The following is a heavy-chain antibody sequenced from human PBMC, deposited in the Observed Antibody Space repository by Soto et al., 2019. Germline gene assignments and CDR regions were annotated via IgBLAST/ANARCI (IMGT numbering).Heavy chain of an antibody. CDR2: IHATGTT. CDR1: GASISGFY. CDR3: VRDGTKTLRDWFDP. J-gene: IGHJ5*02. V-gene: IGHV4-4*07. Sequence: PSETLSLTCTVSGASISGFYWSWIRKSAGKGLEWIGRIHATGTTDYNPSLKSRVMMSVDTSKKQFSLKLRSVTAADTAVYYCVRDGTKTLRDWFDPWGQG. D-gene: IGHD1-1*01.